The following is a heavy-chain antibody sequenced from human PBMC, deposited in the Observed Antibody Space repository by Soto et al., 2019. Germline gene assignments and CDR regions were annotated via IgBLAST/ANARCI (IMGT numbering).Heavy chain of an antibody. CDR3: ARDRGELLHDF. CDR2: IIPLHGTK. J-gene: IGHJ4*02. D-gene: IGHD3-16*01. CDR1: GGTFSSYA. V-gene: IGHV1-69*11. Sequence: QVQLVQSGAEVKKPGSSVKVSCKASGGTFSSYAVSWVRQAPGQGLEWMGAIIPLHGTKNYARKFPGRVTMTADEATSTVYMDLSSLRSEDTAVYYCARDRGELLHDFWGQGTLVTVSS.